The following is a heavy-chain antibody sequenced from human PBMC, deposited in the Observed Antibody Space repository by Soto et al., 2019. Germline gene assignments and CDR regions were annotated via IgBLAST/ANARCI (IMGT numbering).Heavy chain of an antibody. V-gene: IGHV4-61*08. D-gene: IGHD3-3*01. Sequence: PSETLSLTCSVSGYSVSSSDYYWAWIRQPPGKGLEWIGYVYYTGSTNYNPSLHSRVTISVDTSKNQFSLTLSSVTAADTAVYYCARGDGFWSGYSYLNYWGQGTPVTVSS. CDR2: VYYTGST. J-gene: IGHJ4*02. CDR1: GYSVSSSDYY. CDR3: ARGDGFWSGYSYLNY.